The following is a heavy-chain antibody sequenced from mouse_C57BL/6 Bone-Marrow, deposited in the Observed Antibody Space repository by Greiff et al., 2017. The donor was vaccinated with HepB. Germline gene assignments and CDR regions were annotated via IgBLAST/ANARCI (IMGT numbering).Heavy chain of an antibody. D-gene: IGHD1-1*01. J-gene: IGHJ2*01. Sequence: VKLQQPGAELVRPGTSVKLSCKASGYTFTSYWMHWVKQRPGQGLEWIGVIDPSDSYTNYNQKFKGKATLTVDTSSSTAYMQLSSLTSEDSAVYYCARDYGSSYLYYFDYWGQGTTLTVSS. CDR2: IDPSDSYT. CDR1: GYTFTSYW. CDR3: ARDYGSSYLYYFDY. V-gene: IGHV1-59*01.